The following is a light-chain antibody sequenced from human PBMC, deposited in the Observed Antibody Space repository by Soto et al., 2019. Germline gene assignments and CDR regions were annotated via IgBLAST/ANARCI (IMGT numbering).Light chain of an antibody. J-gene: IGKJ2*01. Sequence: EILLAQSPATLSLSPGERATLSCKASQDVSIFLAWYQQKPGQAPRLLIHDASNRATGVPARFSGSGSGRDFTHTITSLEPEEFAVYYCQQRSTWLYTFGQGTKLEV. V-gene: IGKV3-11*02. CDR2: DAS. CDR3: QQRSTWLYT. CDR1: QDVSIF.